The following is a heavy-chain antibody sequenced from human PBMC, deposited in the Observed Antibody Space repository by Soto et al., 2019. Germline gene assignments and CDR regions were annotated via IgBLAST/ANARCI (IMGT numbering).Heavy chain of an antibody. Sequence: SQPLSLTCAVSGDSVSSNSAAWNWIRQSPSRGLEWLGRTYYRSKWYNDYAVSVKSRITINPDTAKNQFSLQLNSVTPEDTAVYYCARVWAPFYYFDYWGQGTLVTVSS. CDR3: ARVWAPFYYFDY. D-gene: IGHD3-16*01. CDR1: GDSVSSNSAA. CDR2: TYYRSKWYN. J-gene: IGHJ4*02. V-gene: IGHV6-1*01.